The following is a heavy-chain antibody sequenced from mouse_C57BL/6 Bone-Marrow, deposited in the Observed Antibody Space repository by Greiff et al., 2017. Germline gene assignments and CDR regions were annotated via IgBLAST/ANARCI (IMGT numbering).Heavy chain of an antibody. Sequence: VQVVESGPELVKPGASVKISCKASGYTFTDYYINWVKQRPGQGLEWIGWIFPGSGSTYYNEKFKGKATLTVDKSSSTAYMLLSSLTSEDSAVYFCARDPLPLRPMDYWGQGTSVTVSS. CDR1: GYTFTDYY. V-gene: IGHV1-75*01. J-gene: IGHJ4*01. CDR2: IFPGSGST. CDR3: ARDPLPLRPMDY. D-gene: IGHD3-2*02.